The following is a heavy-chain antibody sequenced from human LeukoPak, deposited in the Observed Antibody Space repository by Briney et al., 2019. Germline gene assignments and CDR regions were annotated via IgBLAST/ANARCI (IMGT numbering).Heavy chain of an antibody. Sequence: SETLSLTCTVSGGSISSSSYYWGWIRQPPGKGLEWIGSIYYSGSTYYNPSLKSRVTISVDTSKNQFSLKLSSVTAADTAVYYCARWDGLTPGSFDYWGQGTLVTVSS. CDR1: GGSISSSSYY. D-gene: IGHD5-24*01. CDR3: ARWDGLTPGSFDY. CDR2: IYYSGST. J-gene: IGHJ4*02. V-gene: IGHV4-39*07.